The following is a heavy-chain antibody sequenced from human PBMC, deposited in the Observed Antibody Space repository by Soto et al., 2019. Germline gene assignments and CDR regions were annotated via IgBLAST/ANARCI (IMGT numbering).Heavy chain of an antibody. CDR2: INAGNGNT. D-gene: IGHD3-22*01. Sequence: ASVKVSCKASGYTLTRYSIHWVRQAPGQRLEWMGWINAGNGNTKFSQKFQGRVTITRDTSASTAYMELRGLRSEDTAVNYCAFLGTYYFENSDNYFDFWGQGTLVTVST. J-gene: IGHJ4*02. CDR3: AFLGTYYFENSDNYFDF. V-gene: IGHV1-3*01. CDR1: GYTLTRYS.